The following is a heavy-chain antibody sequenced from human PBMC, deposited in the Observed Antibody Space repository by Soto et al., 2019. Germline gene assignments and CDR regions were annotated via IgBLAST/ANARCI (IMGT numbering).Heavy chain of an antibody. D-gene: IGHD2-2*01. CDR2: INHRGST. CDR1: GGSFSGYY. V-gene: IGHV4-34*01. J-gene: IGHJ5*02. Sequence: QVQRQQWGAGLLKPSETLSLTCVVYGGSFSGYYWSWIRQSPGKGLEWIGGINHRGSTNYNPSFASRVTISVETSKNQISLKLPSVTASDTAIYYCARDGFCTSTTCRVGNWFDPWGQGTLVTVSS. CDR3: ARDGFCTSTTCRVGNWFDP.